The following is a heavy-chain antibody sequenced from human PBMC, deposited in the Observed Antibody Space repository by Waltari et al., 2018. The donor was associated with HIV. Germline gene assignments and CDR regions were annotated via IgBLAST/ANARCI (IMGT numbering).Heavy chain of an antibody. D-gene: IGHD6-19*01. CDR3: ARKKAVARPSDFYNTMDV. CDR1: GYSFTGYV. J-gene: IGHJ6*02. Sequence: QAQLVQSGGEVKKPGASVKVSCKASGYSFTGYVIHWVRQAPGQRPEWVGGINVGNGDIKNSENFQGRVFMTSDITANTAYVELSSLTSGDTGVYYCARKKAVARPSDFYNTMDVWGQGTTVTVSS. CDR2: INVGNGDI. V-gene: IGHV1-3*01.